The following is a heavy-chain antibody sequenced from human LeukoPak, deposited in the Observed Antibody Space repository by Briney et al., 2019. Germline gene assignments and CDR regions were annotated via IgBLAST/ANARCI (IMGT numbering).Heavy chain of an antibody. Sequence: PSETLSLTCTVSGGSISSSSYYWGWIRQPPGKGLEWIGSIYYSGSTYYNPSLKSRVTISVDTSKNQFSLKLSSVTAADTAVYYCASGGLGVEYAFDIWGQGTMVTVSS. V-gene: IGHV4-39*01. CDR3: ASGGLGVEYAFDI. CDR2: IYYSGST. CDR1: GGSISSSSYY. D-gene: IGHD3-16*01. J-gene: IGHJ3*02.